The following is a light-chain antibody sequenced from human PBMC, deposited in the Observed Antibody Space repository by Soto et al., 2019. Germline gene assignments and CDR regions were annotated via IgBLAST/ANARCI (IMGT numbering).Light chain of an antibody. CDR1: QSVSTN. CDR2: AAS. J-gene: IGKJ1*01. V-gene: IGKV3-15*01. CDR3: QQYNNWPGT. Sequence: EIVMTQSPVTLSVSPGERATLSCRASQSVSTNLAWYQQRPVQAPRLLINAASTRATGVPARFSGSGSGTDFTLTISSLQSEDFAVYYCQQYNNWPGTFGQGTKVDIK.